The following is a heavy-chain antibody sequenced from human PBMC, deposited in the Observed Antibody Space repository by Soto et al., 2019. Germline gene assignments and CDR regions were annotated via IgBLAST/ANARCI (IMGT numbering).Heavy chain of an antibody. CDR2: IWSDGSNK. J-gene: IGHJ6*02. D-gene: IGHD4-4*01. CDR1: GFTFSNNG. Sequence: PGGSLRLSCAASGFTFSNNGMHWVRQAPGKGLEWVAVIWSDGSNKYYADSVKGRFTISRDNSKNTLYFQMNSLTPEDTAVYYCARDGSNKPGFYYGLDVWGRGTTVTVS. CDR3: ARDGSNKPGFYYGLDV. V-gene: IGHV3-33*01.